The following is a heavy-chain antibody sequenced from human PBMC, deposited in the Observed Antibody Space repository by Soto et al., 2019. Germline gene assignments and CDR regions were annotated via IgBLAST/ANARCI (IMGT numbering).Heavy chain of an antibody. CDR2: IIPIFGTA. J-gene: IGHJ4*02. D-gene: IGHD3-16*01. CDR3: ARGQTGGGWGYYFDY. V-gene: IGHV1-69*12. CDR1: GGTFSSYA. Sequence: QVQLVQSGAEVKKPGSSVKVSCKASGGTFSSYAIDWVRQAPGQGLEWMGGIIPIFGTADYAQKFQGRVTITADESTSTASRELSSLRSEDTAVYYCARGQTGGGWGYYFDYWGQGTLVTVSS.